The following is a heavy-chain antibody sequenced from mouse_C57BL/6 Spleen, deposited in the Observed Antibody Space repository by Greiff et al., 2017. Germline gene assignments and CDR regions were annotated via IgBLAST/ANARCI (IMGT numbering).Heavy chain of an antibody. D-gene: IGHD2-1*01. CDR2: IHGGGGNT. CDR1: GFTFSSYT. J-gene: IGHJ4*01. V-gene: IGHV5-9*01. Sequence: EVQRVESGGGLVKPGGSLKLSCAASGFTFSSYTMSWVRQTPEKRLEWVATIHGGGGNTYYPDSLKGRFTISRDNAKNALYLQMSSLRSEDTAWYYCARHDGNDYAMDYWGQGTSVTVSS. CDR3: ARHDGNDYAMDY.